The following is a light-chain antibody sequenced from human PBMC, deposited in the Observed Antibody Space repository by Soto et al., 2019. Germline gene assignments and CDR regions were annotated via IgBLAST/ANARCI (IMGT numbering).Light chain of an antibody. CDR3: QVWDSTSDHYV. CDR1: NIGSKR. CDR2: DGS. V-gene: IGLV3-21*02. Sequence: SYEPTQPPSVAVAPGQTARIPCGGDNIGSKRVYWYQQKPGQAPVVVVYDGSDRPSGIPERFSGSNSGTTATLTISRVEAGDEADYFCQVWDSTSDHYVFGAGTKVTVL. J-gene: IGLJ1*01.